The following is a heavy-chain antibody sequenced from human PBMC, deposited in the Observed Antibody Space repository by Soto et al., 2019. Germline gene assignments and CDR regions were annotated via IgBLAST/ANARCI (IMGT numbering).Heavy chain of an antibody. D-gene: IGHD6-6*01. J-gene: IGHJ4*02. CDR3: AKRYRSSSGARYFDY. Sequence: GGSLRLSCVASGFTFSSYAMSWVRQAPGKGLEWVSAISGSGDSTYYADSVKGRFTVTRDNSKNTLFLQMSSLTAEDTAVYYCAKRYRSSSGARYFDYWGQGTLVTV. V-gene: IGHV3-23*01. CDR1: GFTFSSYA. CDR2: ISGSGDST.